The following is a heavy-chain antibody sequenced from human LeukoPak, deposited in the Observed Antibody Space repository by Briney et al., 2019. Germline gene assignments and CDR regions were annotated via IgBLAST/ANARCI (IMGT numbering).Heavy chain of an antibody. CDR3: SRHSESGQLGYFDY. D-gene: IGHD1-1*01. J-gene: IGHJ4*02. Sequence: GGSLRLSCAASGFTVSSNYMSWVRQAPGKGLEWVSVTYSGGSTYYADSVKGRFTISRDNSKNTLYPQMNSLRAEDTAVYYCSRHSESGQLGYFDYWGQGTLVTVSS. V-gene: IGHV3-66*02. CDR1: GFTVSSNY. CDR2: TYSGGST.